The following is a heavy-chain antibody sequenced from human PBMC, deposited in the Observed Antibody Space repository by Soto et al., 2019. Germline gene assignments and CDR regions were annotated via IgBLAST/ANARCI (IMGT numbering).Heavy chain of an antibody. CDR3: AKEGGGIAVAGTVDGAFDI. J-gene: IGHJ3*02. D-gene: IGHD6-19*01. Sequence: GGSLRLSCAASGFTFSSYGMHWVRQAPGKGLEWVAVISYDGNNKYYADSVKGRFTISRDNSKNTLYLQRNSLRAEDTAVYYCAKEGGGIAVAGTVDGAFDIWGQGTMVTVSS. V-gene: IGHV3-30*18. CDR1: GFTFSSYG. CDR2: ISYDGNNK.